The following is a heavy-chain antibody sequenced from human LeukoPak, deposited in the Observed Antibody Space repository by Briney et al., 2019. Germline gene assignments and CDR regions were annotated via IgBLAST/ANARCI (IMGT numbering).Heavy chain of an antibody. CDR3: ASKHLRGYSYDPAEVYFDY. J-gene: IGHJ4*02. D-gene: IGHD5-18*01. V-gene: IGHV1-69*05. CDR2: IIPIFGSA. Sequence: SVKVSCKASGGTFSSYSVSWVRQAPGQGLEWMGRIIPIFGSANYAQKFQGRVTITTDESTSTAYMELSSLRSEDTAVYYCASKHLRGYSYDPAEVYFDYWGQGTLVTVSS. CDR1: GGTFSSYS.